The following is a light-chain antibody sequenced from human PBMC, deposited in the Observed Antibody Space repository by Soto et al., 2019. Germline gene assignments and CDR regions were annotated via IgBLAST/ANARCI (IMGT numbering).Light chain of an antibody. V-gene: IGLV2-14*03. J-gene: IGLJ2*01. CDR2: DVI. CDR3: SSYTSSSTYVV. CDR1: SSDVGGYNY. Sequence: QSVLTQPASVSGSPGQSITISCNGTSSDVGGYNYVSWYQQHPGKAPKLMIYDVINRPSGVSNRFSGSKSGNPASLTISGLQAEDEADYYCSSYTSSSTYVVFGGGTKLTVL.